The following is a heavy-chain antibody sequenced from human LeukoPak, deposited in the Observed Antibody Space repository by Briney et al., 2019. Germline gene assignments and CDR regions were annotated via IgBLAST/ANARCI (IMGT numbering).Heavy chain of an antibody. J-gene: IGHJ4*02. CDR1: GFTFSSYS. CDR2: ISGSGGST. D-gene: IGHD2-15*01. Sequence: AGGSLRLSCAASGFTFSSYSMNWVRQAPGKGLEWVSAISGSGGSTYYADSVKGRFTISRDNSKNTLYLQMNSLNTEDTAVYYCTTSMTPATLDYWGREPLVTVSS. CDR3: TTSMTPATLDY. V-gene: IGHV3-23*01.